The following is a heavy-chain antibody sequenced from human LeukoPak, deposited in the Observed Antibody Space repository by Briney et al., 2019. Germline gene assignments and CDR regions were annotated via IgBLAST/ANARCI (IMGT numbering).Heavy chain of an antibody. Sequence: PGRSLRLSCAASGFTFSSYGMHWVRQAPGKGLEWVAVIWYDGSNKYYADSVEGRFTISRDNSKNTLYLQMNSLRAEDTAVYYCARAYCSGGSCYVLPTDYWGQGTLVTVSS. J-gene: IGHJ4*02. V-gene: IGHV3-33*01. CDR3: ARAYCSGGSCYVLPTDY. CDR1: GFTFSSYG. D-gene: IGHD2-15*01. CDR2: IWYDGSNK.